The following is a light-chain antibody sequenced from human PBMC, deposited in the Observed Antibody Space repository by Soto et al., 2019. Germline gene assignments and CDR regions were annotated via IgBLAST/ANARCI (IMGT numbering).Light chain of an antibody. V-gene: IGKV1-39*01. CDR3: HQSYSTPQS. CDR1: QSVSDS. J-gene: IGKJ1*01. Sequence: DIQMTQSPSSLSASVGDRVTITCRANQSVSDSLNWYQQKPGKVPKLLIYAASSSRSGVPSRISGSGSGTDFTLTISSLQPEDFATYYCHQSYSTPQSFGQGTKVETK. CDR2: AAS.